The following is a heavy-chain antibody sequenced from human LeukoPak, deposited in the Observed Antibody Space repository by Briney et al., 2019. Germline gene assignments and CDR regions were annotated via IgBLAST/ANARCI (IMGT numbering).Heavy chain of an antibody. D-gene: IGHD1-14*01. CDR2: INHSGST. V-gene: IGHV4-34*01. CDR3: ARGSNPSYYYGMDV. Sequence: SETLSLTCAVYGGSFSGYYWSWIRQPPGKGLEWIGEINHSGSTNYNPSLKSRVTISVDTSKNQFSLKLSSVTAADTAVYYCARGSNPSYYYGMDVWGQGTTVTVFS. CDR1: GGSFSGYY. J-gene: IGHJ6*02.